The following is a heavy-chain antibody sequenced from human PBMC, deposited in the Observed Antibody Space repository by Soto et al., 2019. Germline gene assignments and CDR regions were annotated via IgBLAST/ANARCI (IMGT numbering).Heavy chain of an antibody. CDR1: GFTFRGYS. D-gene: IGHD6-19*01. Sequence: RGSLRLSCVGSGFTFRGYSIAWGRQAPGRGLEWVASISSRSTNIDYADSVKGRFTISRDNAKNLVPLQMSSLRGEDTALYYCAKFTEPGYSSIWYYFEYWGQGTPVTVSS. CDR2: ISSRSTNI. CDR3: AKFTEPGYSSIWYYFEY. V-gene: IGHV3-21*06. J-gene: IGHJ4*02.